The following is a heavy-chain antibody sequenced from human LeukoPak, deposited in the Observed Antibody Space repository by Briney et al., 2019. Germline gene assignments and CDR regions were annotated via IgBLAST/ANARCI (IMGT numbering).Heavy chain of an antibody. Sequence: GGSLRLSCAASGFSFSSYSMNWVRQAPGKGLEWVSSIGGSSSYIYYADSMKGRFAISRDNAKNSLFLQMNSLRAEDTAVYYCARDPAYGAIDYWGQGALVTVPS. J-gene: IGHJ4*02. CDR3: ARDPAYGAIDY. V-gene: IGHV3-21*01. CDR2: IGGSSSYI. D-gene: IGHD2-21*01. CDR1: GFSFSSYS.